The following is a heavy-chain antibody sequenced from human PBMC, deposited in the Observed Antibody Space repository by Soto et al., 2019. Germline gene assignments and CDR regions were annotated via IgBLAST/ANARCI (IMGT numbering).Heavy chain of an antibody. J-gene: IGHJ4*02. D-gene: IGHD6-13*01. CDR2: IYGNAEGT. Sequence: PGGSLILSCAAFGFTFSIYTMNWVRQSPGKGLEWVSGIYGNAEGTFYADSMKRRFTVSRDNSRNTLYLDINNLRVEDTAVYYCVKDRKPDSRRNFDYWGQGTPVTVSS. V-gene: IGHV3-23*01. CDR3: VKDRKPDSRRNFDY. CDR1: GFTFSIYT.